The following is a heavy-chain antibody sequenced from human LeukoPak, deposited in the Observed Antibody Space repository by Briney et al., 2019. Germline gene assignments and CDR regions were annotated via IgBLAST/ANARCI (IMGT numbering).Heavy chain of an antibody. Sequence: GGSLRLSCAASGFTFSSYSMNWVRQAPGRGLEWVSSISSSSSYIYYADSVKGRFTISRDNAKNSPYLQMNSLRAEDTAVYYCARGRTHYYDSNGYSDYWGQGTLVTVSS. CDR2: ISSSSSYI. CDR3: ARGRTHYYDSNGYSDY. CDR1: GFTFSSYS. V-gene: IGHV3-21*01. J-gene: IGHJ4*02. D-gene: IGHD3-22*01.